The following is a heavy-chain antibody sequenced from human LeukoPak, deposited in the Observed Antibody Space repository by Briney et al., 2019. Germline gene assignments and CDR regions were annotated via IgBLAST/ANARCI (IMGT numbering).Heavy chain of an antibody. CDR2: IGPGGET. D-gene: IGHD5-24*01. V-gene: IGHV3-13*01. J-gene: IGHJ4*02. Sequence: PGGSLRLSCAASGLTFSSYDMHWVRQSTGQGLEWVSAIGPGGETYYSGSVKGRFTISREMAKNSFYLQMNSQTAGDTAVYYCAMGRRDGYNFPFDSWGQGTLVTVSS. CDR3: AMGRRDGYNFPFDS. CDR1: GLTFSSYD.